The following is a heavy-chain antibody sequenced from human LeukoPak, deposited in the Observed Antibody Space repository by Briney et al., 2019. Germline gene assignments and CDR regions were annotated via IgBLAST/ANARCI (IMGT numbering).Heavy chain of an antibody. CDR3: VRDRELTY. V-gene: IGHV4-59*01. CDR1: GGSISIYY. D-gene: IGHD1-26*01. J-gene: IGHJ4*02. CDR2: IYNSGST. Sequence: PSETLSLPCTVSGGSISIYYWNWIRQPPGKGLEWIGYIYNSGSTSYNPSLKSRVTISVDTSKNQFSLKLTSVTAADTAVYYCVRDRELTYWGQGTLVTVSS.